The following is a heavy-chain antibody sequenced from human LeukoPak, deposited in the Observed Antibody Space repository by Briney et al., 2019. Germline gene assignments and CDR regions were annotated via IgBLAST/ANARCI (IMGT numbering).Heavy chain of an antibody. D-gene: IGHD5-24*01. Sequence: GGSLRLSCAASGFTFSSYWMSWVRQAPGKGLEWVSYISRSGSTIYYADSVKGRFTISRDNAKNSLYLQMNSLRAEDTAVYYCARDGYNSHFDYWGQGTLVTVSS. CDR2: ISRSGSTI. CDR3: ARDGYNSHFDY. CDR1: GFTFSSYW. V-gene: IGHV3-48*04. J-gene: IGHJ4*02.